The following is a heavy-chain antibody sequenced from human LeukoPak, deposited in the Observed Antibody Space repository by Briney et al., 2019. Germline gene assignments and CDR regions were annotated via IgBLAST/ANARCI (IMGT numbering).Heavy chain of an antibody. D-gene: IGHD6-13*01. V-gene: IGHV3-53*01. CDR2: VYSDDIR. CDR1: GVAVSSSY. J-gene: IGHJ4*02. Sequence: GGSLRLSCAASGVAVSSSYMSWVRQAPGKGLEWVSIVYSDDIRYYVDSVKGRFSISRDNSKNTLYLQMNSLRAEDPAVYYCAKEEGDRAAAGTEVWYWGQGTLVTVSS. CDR3: AKEEGDRAAAGTEVWY.